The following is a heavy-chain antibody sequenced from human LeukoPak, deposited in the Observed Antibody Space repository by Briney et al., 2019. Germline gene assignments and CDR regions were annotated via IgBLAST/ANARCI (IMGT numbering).Heavy chain of an antibody. V-gene: IGHV4-4*07. D-gene: IGHD4-23*01. Sequence: PSETLSLTCTVSGGSISSYYWSWIRQPAGKGLEWIGRIYTSGSNNYNPSLKSRVTMSADTSKNQFSLKLSSVTAADTAMYYCAREVADYGGYYYYHYMDVWGKGTTVTISS. CDR2: IYTSGSN. CDR1: GGSISSYY. J-gene: IGHJ6*03. CDR3: AREVADYGGYYYYHYMDV.